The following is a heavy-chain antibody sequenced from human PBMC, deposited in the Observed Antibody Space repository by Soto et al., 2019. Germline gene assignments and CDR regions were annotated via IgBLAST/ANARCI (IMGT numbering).Heavy chain of an antibody. CDR3: ARGYDTALAPIF. V-gene: IGHV4-34*01. CDR1: GGSFSSYH. J-gene: IGHJ4*02. D-gene: IGHD5-18*01. Sequence: PXETLSLTGAVYGGSFSSYHWSWIRQTPGKGLEWIGEINHLTTTNYNPSLKSRVIISLDTPKNQFSLKLSSVTAADTAVYYCARGYDTALAPIFWGQGILVTVSS. CDR2: INHLTTT.